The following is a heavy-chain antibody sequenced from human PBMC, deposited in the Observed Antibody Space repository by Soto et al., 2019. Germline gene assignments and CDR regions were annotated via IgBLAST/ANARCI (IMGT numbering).Heavy chain of an antibody. CDR2: ISAYNGNT. CDR1: GYTFTSYG. V-gene: IGHV1-18*04. CDR3: ARDARPYYYGSGSYAFDH. D-gene: IGHD3-10*01. J-gene: IGHJ4*02. Sequence: QVQLVQSGAEVKKPGASVKVSCKASGYTFTSYGISWVRQAPGQGLEWMGWISAYNGNTNYAQKLQGRVTMTTDTSTSTAYMELRSLRSDDTAVYYCARDARPYYYGSGSYAFDHWGQGTLVTVSS.